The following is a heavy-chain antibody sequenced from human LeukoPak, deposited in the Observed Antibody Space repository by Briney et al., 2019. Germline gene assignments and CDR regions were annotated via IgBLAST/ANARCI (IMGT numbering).Heavy chain of an antibody. CDR1: GFTFSDYY. V-gene: IGHV3-11*03. J-gene: IGHJ4*02. Sequence: SGGSLRLSCAASGFTFSDYYMSWIRQAPGKGLEGVSYISGSTGYTNYADSVKGRFTISRDNAKNSLFLHMNSLRAEDTAVYYCARTNSGYDSFDYWGQGTLVTVSS. CDR2: ISGSTGYT. D-gene: IGHD5-12*01. CDR3: ARTNSGYDSFDY.